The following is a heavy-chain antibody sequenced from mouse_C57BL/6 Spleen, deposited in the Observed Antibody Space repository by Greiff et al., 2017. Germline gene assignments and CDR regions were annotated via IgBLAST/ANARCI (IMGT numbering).Heavy chain of an antibody. J-gene: IGHJ2*01. CDR2: IYPGSGST. D-gene: IGHD2-2*01. V-gene: IGHV1-55*01. Sequence: QVQLQQSGAELVKPGASVKMSCKASGYTFTSYWITWVKQRPGQGLEWIGDIYPGSGSTNYNEKFKSKATLTVDTSSSTAYMQLSSLTSEDSAVYYCATTMVTTCYYFDYWGQGTTLTVSS. CDR1: GYTFTSYW. CDR3: ATTMVTTCYYFDY.